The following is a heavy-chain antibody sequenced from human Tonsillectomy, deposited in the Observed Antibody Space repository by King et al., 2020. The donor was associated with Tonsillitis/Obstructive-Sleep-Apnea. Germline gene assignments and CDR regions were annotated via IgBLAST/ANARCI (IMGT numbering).Heavy chain of an antibody. J-gene: IGHJ6*03. V-gene: IGHV3-15*01. CDR3: TTDCTIAARYYSYYYMDV. D-gene: IGHD6-6*01. CDR2: IKSKTDGGTT. Sequence: QLVQSGGGLVKPGGSLRLSCAASGFTFSNAWMSWVRQAPGKGLEWVVRIKSKTDGGTTDYAAPVKGRFTISRDDSKNTLYLQMNSLKTEDTAVYYCTTDCTIAARYYSYYYMDVWGKGTTVTVSS. CDR1: GFTFSNAW.